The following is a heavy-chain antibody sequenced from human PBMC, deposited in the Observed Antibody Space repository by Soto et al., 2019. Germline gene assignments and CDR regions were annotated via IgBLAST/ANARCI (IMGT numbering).Heavy chain of an antibody. D-gene: IGHD2-2*01. CDR3: AIDIVLVPAAMGYYYYGMDV. J-gene: IGHJ6*02. Sequence: GGSLRLSCAASGFTFSSYAMHWVRQAPGKGLEWVLFISFVGSIKYYAVSVKGRLTISRDNSKNTLYLQMNSLRAEDTAVYYFAIDIVLVPAAMGYYYYGMDVWGQGTTVTVSS. V-gene: IGHV3-30-3*01. CDR1: GFTFSSYA. CDR2: ISFVGSIK.